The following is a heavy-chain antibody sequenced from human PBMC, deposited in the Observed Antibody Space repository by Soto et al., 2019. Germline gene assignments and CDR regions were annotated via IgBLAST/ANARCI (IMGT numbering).Heavy chain of an antibody. CDR2: LYTDDRT. CDR3: VGAAPGD. CDR1: GFIVSNKH. Sequence: EVQLVETGGGLMQPGGSLRIPCAASGFIVSNKHMGWVRQAPGKGLESVSILYTDDRTYYADSVKGRFTISRDNSKNTVSLQMNGLRDEDTAMYYCVGAAPGDWGEGTPVTVSS. V-gene: IGHV3-53*05. J-gene: IGHJ4*02. D-gene: IGHD3-16*01.